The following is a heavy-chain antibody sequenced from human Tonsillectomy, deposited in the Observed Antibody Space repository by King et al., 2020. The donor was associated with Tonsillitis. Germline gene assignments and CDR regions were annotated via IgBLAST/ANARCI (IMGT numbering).Heavy chain of an antibody. CDR2: IYSGGRT. CDR1: GFTVSSNY. CDR3: ARLWVTQDWNYADYYYGMDV. J-gene: IGHJ6*02. V-gene: IGHV3-53*04. D-gene: IGHD1-7*01. Sequence: VQLVESGGGLVQPGRSLRLSCAASGFTVSSNYMSWVRQAPGKGLECVSVIYSGGRTYYADSVKGRFTISRHNSKNTLYLQMNSLRAEDTAVYYCARLWVTQDWNYADYYYGMDVWGQGTTVTVSS.